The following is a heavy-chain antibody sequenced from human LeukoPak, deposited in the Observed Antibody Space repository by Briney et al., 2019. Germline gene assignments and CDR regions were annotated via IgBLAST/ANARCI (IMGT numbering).Heavy chain of an antibody. Sequence: SETLSLTCTVSGGSISSGGYYWSWIRQHPGKGLEWIGYIYYSGSTYYNPSLKSRVTISIDKSKKQMSLKLSSVTAADTAVYYCARRGGRSVIGYWGQGTLVTVSS. CDR3: ARRGGRSVIGY. CDR1: GGSISSGGYY. J-gene: IGHJ4*02. V-gene: IGHV4-31*03. CDR2: IYYSGST. D-gene: IGHD3-3*02.